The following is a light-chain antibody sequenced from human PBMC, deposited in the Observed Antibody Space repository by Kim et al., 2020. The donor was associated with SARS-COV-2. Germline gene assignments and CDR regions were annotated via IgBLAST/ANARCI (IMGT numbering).Light chain of an antibody. CDR2: GAS. Sequence: IVLKQSPGTLSLSPGERATLSCRASHSGTSNYLAWYQHRPGRAPRLLIYGASSRATGIPDRFSGSGSGTDFTLTISRLEPEDFAVYYCQQYVSSPYTFGQGTKLEI. CDR3: QQYVSSPYT. CDR1: HSGTSNY. J-gene: IGKJ2*01. V-gene: IGKV3-20*01.